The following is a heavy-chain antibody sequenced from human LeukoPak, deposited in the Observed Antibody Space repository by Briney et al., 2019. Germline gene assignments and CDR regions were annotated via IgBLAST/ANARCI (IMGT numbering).Heavy chain of an antibody. V-gene: IGHV4-30-4*01. CDR2: IYYSGST. Sequence: PSETLSLTCTVSGGSISSGDYYWSWIRQSPGKGLEWIGYIYYSGSTYYNPSLKSRVTISVDTSKNQFSLKLSSVTAADTAVYYCARDPAPSNYYDSRWWFDPWGQGTLVTVSS. D-gene: IGHD3-22*01. J-gene: IGHJ5*02. CDR3: ARDPAPSNYYDSRWWFDP. CDR1: GGSISSGDYY.